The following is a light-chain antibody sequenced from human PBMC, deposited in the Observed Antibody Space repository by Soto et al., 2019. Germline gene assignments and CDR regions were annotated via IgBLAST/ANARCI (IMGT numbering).Light chain of an antibody. CDR2: HAS. CDR1: QSVSSD. J-gene: IGKJ4*01. Sequence: EIVLTQSPATLAVSPGQRATLSCRASQSVSSDLAWYQQKPAQATRLLIYHASTRVKGMPDRFSGSGSGTDFTLTISSLQSEDVAFYYCQQYYDWHPLTFGGGTKVDIK. CDR3: QQYYDWHPLT. V-gene: IGKV3-15*01.